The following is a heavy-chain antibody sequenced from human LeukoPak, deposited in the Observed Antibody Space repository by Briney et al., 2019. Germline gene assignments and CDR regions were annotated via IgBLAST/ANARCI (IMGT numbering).Heavy chain of an antibody. CDR1: GFTFSSYA. D-gene: IGHD3-3*01. CDR3: ARVLGGFLEWLLPDY. V-gene: IGHV3-48*01. J-gene: IGHJ4*02. CDR2: ISGSSSTI. Sequence: GGSLRLSCAASGFTFSSYAMSWVRQAPGKGLEWVSAISGSSSTIYYADSVKGRFTISRDNAKNSLYLQMNSLRAEDTAVYYCARVLGGFLEWLLPDYWGQGTLVTVSS.